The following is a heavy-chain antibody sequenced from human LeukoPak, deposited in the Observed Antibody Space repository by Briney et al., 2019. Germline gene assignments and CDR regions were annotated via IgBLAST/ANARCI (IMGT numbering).Heavy chain of an antibody. CDR3: AGRDGSKAQAFDI. CDR1: GYTFTSYD. J-gene: IGHJ3*02. D-gene: IGHD6-25*01. CDR2: MNPNSGNT. V-gene: IGHV1-8*01. Sequence: ASVKVSCKASGYTFTSYDINWVRQATGQGLEWMGWMNPNSGNTGYAQKFQGRVTMTRNTSISTAYMELSSLRSEDTAVYYCAGRDGSKAQAFDIWGQGTMVVVSS.